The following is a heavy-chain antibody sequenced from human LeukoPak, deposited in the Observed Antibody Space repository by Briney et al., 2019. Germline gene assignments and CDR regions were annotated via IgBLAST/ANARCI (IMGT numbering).Heavy chain of an antibody. CDR2: IYYSGST. CDR3: ATLATEYYDILTGYYQYYYYYGMDV. Sequence: SETLSLTCTVSGGSISSSSYYWGWIRQPPGKGLEWIGSIYYSGSTYYNPSLKSRVTISVDTSKNQFSLKLSSVTAADTAVYYRATLATEYYDILTGYYQYYYYYGMDVWGQGTTATVSS. CDR1: GGSISSSSYY. V-gene: IGHV4-39*01. J-gene: IGHJ6*02. D-gene: IGHD3-9*01.